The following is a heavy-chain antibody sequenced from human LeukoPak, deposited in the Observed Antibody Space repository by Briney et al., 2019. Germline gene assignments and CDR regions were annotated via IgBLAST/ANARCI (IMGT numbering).Heavy chain of an antibody. J-gene: IGHJ4*02. CDR2: IRSKAYGGTT. Sequence: GGSLRLSCTASGFTFRDYGMSWVRQAPGEGLEWVGFIRSKAYGGTTEYAASVKGRFSISRDDSKSIAYLQMNSLKIEDTAVYYCTRGGGYDYLFDFWGQGTLVTVSS. CDR1: GFTFRDYG. CDR3: TRGGGYDYLFDF. D-gene: IGHD5-12*01. V-gene: IGHV3-49*04.